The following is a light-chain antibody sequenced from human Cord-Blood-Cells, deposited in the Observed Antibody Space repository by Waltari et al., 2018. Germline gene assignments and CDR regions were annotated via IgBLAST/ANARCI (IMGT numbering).Light chain of an antibody. CDR1: KLVDKS. CDR2: QDS. Sequence: SYELTQPPSVSVSPGQTASITCSGDKLVDKSACWYPQKPGQSPVLVIYQDSKRPSGIPERFSGSNSGNTATLTISGTQAMDEADYYCQAWDSSTAVFGGGTKLTVL. J-gene: IGLJ2*01. V-gene: IGLV3-1*01. CDR3: QAWDSSTAV.